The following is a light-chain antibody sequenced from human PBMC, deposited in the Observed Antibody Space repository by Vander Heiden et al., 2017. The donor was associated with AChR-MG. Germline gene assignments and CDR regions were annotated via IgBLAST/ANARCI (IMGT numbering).Light chain of an antibody. V-gene: IGKV2-28*01. J-gene: IGKJ5*01. Sequence: DIVMTQSPLSLPVTPGEPASISCRSNQSLLHSNGYNNLDWYLQKPGQCPQLLIYLASNRASGVPDRFSGSGSGTHFTLKISRVEAEDVGVYYGMQALQTTTFGQGTRLKIK. CDR1: QSLLHSNGYNN. CDR3: MQALQTTT. CDR2: LAS.